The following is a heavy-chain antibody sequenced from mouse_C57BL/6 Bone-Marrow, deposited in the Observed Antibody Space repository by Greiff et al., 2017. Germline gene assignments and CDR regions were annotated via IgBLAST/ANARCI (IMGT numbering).Heavy chain of an antibody. CDR3: ARIITTGNFDV. CDR2: ISYDGSN. J-gene: IGHJ1*03. D-gene: IGHD1-1*01. V-gene: IGHV3-6*01. CDR1: GYSITSGYY. Sequence: EVKLEESGPGLVKPSQSLSLTCSVTGYSITSGYYWNWIRQFPGNKLEWMGYISYDGSNKYTPSLKNRISITRDTSKNPFFLKLNSVTTEDTATYYCARIITTGNFDVWGTGTTVTVSS.